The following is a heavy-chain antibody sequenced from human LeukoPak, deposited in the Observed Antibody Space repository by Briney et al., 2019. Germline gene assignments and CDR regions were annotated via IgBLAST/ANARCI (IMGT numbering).Heavy chain of an antibody. J-gene: IGHJ5*02. CDR3: TRGLGGALAWFDP. D-gene: IGHD2-21*01. V-gene: IGHV1-2*06. CDR2: MNPSNGNT. Sequence: ASVKVSCKASGYFFTGFYIHWVRQAPGQGLGWMGRMNPSNGNTDFAQNFQGRVTMTRDTSITTAYMELSSLTSDDTAVYYCTRGLGGALAWFDPWGQGTLVTVSS. CDR1: GYFFTGFY.